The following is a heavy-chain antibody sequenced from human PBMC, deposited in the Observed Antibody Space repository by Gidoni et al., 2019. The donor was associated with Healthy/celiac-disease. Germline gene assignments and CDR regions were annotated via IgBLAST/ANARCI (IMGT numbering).Heavy chain of an antibody. J-gene: IGHJ4*02. CDR3: AKDLSPIVGASFDY. D-gene: IGHD1-26*01. Sequence: EVQLVESGGGLVQPGRSLRLSCAASGFTLDDYAMHWVRQAPGKGLEWVSGISWNSGSIGYADSVKGRFTISRDNAKNSLYLQMNSLRAEDTALYYCAKDLSPIVGASFDYWGQGTLVTVSS. CDR1: GFTLDDYA. V-gene: IGHV3-9*01. CDR2: ISWNSGSI.